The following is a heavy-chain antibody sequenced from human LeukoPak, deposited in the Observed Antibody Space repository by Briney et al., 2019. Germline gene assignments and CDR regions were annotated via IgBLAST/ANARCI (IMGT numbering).Heavy chain of an antibody. CDR2: INPNSGGT. V-gene: IGHV1-2*02. CDR1: GYSFTGYY. J-gene: IGHJ4*02. CDR3: ARGGGYCGGDCYDY. Sequence: GASVKVSCKASGYSFTGYYMHWVRQAPGQGLEWMGWINPNSGGTNYAQNFQGRVTMTRDTSISTAYMELSWLRSDDTAVYYCARGGGYCGGDCYDYWGQGTLVTVSS. D-gene: IGHD2-21*01.